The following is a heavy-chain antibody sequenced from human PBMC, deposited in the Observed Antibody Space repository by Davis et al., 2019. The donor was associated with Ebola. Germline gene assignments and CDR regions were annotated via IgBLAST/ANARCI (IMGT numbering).Heavy chain of an antibody. CDR2: VSHDGSKK. CDR1: GFTFRSYG. D-gene: IGHD4-17*01. CDR3: AKDATVTLDY. Sequence: PGGSLRLSCAASGFTFRSYGMHWVRQAPGKGLVWVAVVSHDGSKKDYADSVKGRFTISRDNSKNTLYLQMNSLRAEDTAVYYCAKDATVTLDYWGQGTLVTVSS. J-gene: IGHJ4*02. V-gene: IGHV3-30*19.